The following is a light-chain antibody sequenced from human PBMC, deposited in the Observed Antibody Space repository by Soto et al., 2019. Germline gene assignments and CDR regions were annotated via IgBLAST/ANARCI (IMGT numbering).Light chain of an antibody. Sequence: QSVLTQPPSVSAAPGQKVTISCSGSSSNIVSDYVSWYQQLPGTAPKLLIYENNKRPSGIPDRFSGSKSGTSATLGITGLQTGDEADYYCAAWDKSLSAGVFGGGTKLTVL. J-gene: IGLJ2*01. CDR3: AAWDKSLSAGV. V-gene: IGLV1-51*02. CDR1: SSNIVSDY. CDR2: ENN.